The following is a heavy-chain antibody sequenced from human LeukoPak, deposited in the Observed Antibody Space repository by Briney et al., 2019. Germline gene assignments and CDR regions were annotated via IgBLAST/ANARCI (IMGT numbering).Heavy chain of an antibody. D-gene: IGHD2-2*01. CDR1: GFSLSNARMG. J-gene: IGHJ6*03. Sequence: GSGPTLVNPTETLTLTCTVSGFSLSNARMGVSWIRQPQGKALEWLAHIFSSDEKSYSTSLKSRLTISKDTSKSQVVLTMANMDPVDTATYYCARIGCSSTSCYYYYYYMDVWGKGTTVTVSS. CDR2: IFSSDEK. V-gene: IGHV2-26*01. CDR3: ARIGCSSTSCYYYYYYMDV.